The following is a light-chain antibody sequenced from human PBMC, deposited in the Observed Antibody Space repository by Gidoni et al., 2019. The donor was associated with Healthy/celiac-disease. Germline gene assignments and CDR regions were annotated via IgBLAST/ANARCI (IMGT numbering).Light chain of an antibody. CDR1: SSNIGAGYD. J-gene: IGLJ2*01. CDR2: GNS. Sequence: QSVLTPPPSVSGAPGHRVTISCTGSSSNIGAGYDVHWYQQLPGTAPKLLIYGNSNRPSGVPDRFSGSKSGTSASLAITGLQAEDEADYYCQSYDSSLSGSRVFGGGTKLTVL. CDR3: QSYDSSLSGSRV. V-gene: IGLV1-40*01.